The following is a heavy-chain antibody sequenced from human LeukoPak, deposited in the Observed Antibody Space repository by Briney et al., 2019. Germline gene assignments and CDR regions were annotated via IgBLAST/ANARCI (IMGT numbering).Heavy chain of an antibody. J-gene: IGHJ4*02. D-gene: IGHD3-3*01. V-gene: IGHV3-7*03. Sequence: GGSLRLSCAASGFTFSSYWMSWVRQAPGKGLEWVANIKQDGSEKYYVDSVKGRFTISRDNAKNTLYLQMNSLRAEDTAVYYCAKAPGITILGVVIIFDYWGQGTLVTVSS. CDR1: GFTFSSYW. CDR2: IKQDGSEK. CDR3: AKAPGITILGVVIIFDY.